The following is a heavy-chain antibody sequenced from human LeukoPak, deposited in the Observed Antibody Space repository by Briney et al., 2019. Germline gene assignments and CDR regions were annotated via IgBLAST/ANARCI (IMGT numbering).Heavy chain of an antibody. CDR2: IHYSGST. V-gene: IGHV4-39*07. CDR1: GGSISSSSYY. J-gene: IGHJ3*02. D-gene: IGHD3-16*02. Sequence: SETLSPTCTVSGGSISSSSYYWGWIRQPPGKGLEWIGSIHYSGSTNYNPSLKSRVTISVDTSKNQFSLKLSPVTAADTAVYYCARDLMITFGGVIVSYACDIWGQGTMVTVSS. CDR3: ARDLMITFGGVIVSYACDI.